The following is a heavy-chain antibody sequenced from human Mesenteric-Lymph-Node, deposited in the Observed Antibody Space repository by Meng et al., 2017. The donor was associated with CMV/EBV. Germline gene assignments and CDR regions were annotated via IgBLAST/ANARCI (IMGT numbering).Heavy chain of an antibody. D-gene: IGHD2-2*01. J-gene: IGHJ4*02. CDR2: ISFDGGNT. CDR1: GFIFRKFA. CDR3: ARDPDTRGYSDFEN. V-gene: IGHV3-30-3*01. Sequence: SGFIFRKFAMHWVRQAPGKGLEWVAVISFDGGNTYYGDSVKGRFTISRDESKSTVYLQMNSLGREDTAVYYCARDPDTRGYSDFENWGQGTLVTVSS.